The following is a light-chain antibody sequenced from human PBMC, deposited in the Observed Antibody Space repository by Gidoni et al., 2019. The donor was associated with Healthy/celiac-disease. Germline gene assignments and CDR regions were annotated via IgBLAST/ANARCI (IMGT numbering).Light chain of an antibody. J-gene: IGKJ1*01. CDR3: QQYNNWPPMT. CDR2: GAS. CDR1: HSVSTS. Sequence: EIVMTQSPATLSMSPGERATLSCRASHSVSTSLAWYQQKPGQAPRLLIYGASTRATGIPDRFSGSGSGTEFTLTISSLQSEDFAVYYCQQYNNWPPMTFGQGTKVEI. V-gene: IGKV3-15*01.